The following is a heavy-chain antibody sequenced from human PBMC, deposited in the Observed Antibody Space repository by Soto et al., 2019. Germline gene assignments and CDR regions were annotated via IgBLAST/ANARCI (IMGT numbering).Heavy chain of an antibody. CDR2: LRFDGSDI. D-gene: IGHD2-15*01. V-gene: IGHV3-33*03. CDR1: EIIFSGYG. Sequence: GGSLRLSCVVSEIIFSGYGMHWVRQAPGKGLEWVAVLRFDGSDINYADSVKGRFTISRDNSKNTLYLQMNSLRAEDTAVYYCTTAPYCSGGSCYHLAPDHEGTDYWGQGTLVTVSS. CDR3: TTAPYCSGGSCYHLAPDHEGTDY. J-gene: IGHJ4*02.